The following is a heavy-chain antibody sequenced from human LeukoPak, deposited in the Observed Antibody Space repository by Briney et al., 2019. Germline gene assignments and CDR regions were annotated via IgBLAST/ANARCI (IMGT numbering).Heavy chain of an antibody. D-gene: IGHD3-10*01. Sequence: ASVKVSCKVSGYTLTELSMHWVRQAPGKGLEWMGGFDPEDGETIYAQKFQGRVTMTEDTSTDTAYMELSSLRSEDTAVYYCATYGSGSYYSDAFDIWGQGTMFTVSS. CDR2: FDPEDGET. CDR1: GYTLTELS. CDR3: ATYGSGSYYSDAFDI. V-gene: IGHV1-24*01. J-gene: IGHJ3*02.